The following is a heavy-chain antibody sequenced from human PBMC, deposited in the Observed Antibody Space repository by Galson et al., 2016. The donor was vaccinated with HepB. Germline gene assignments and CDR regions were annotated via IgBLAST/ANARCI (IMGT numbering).Heavy chain of an antibody. V-gene: IGHV3-30*18. CDR2: ISYDGSNK. CDR3: AKGIGPYSGYDQPFYY. CDR1: GFTFTTYG. Sequence: SLRLSCAASGFTFTTYGMHWVRQAPGKGLEWVAVISYDGSNKYYADSMKGRFTISRDNSKNTVYLQMNSLRAEDTAVYYCAKGIGPYSGYDQPFYYWGQGTLVPV. J-gene: IGHJ4*02. D-gene: IGHD5-12*01.